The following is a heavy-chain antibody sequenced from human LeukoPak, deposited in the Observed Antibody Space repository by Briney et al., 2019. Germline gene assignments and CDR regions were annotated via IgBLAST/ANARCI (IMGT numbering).Heavy chain of an antibody. J-gene: IGHJ1*01. V-gene: IGHV4-59*01. CDR2: IYYSGST. CDR1: GGSISSYY. CDR3: ARLGYDYVWGSYRPAESLQH. Sequence: SETLSLTCTVSGGSISSYYWSWIRQPPGKGLEWIGYIYYSGSTNYNPSLKSRVTISVDTSKNQFSLKLSSVTAADTAVYYCARLGYDYVWGSYRPAESLQHWGQGTLVTVSS. D-gene: IGHD3-16*02.